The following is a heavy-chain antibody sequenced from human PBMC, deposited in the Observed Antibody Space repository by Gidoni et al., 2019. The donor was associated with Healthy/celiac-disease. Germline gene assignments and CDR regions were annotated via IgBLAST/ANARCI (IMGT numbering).Heavy chain of an antibody. CDR3: ARGVGYDSSGPSDY. D-gene: IGHD3-22*01. J-gene: IGHJ4*02. Sequence: QVQLLQSGAEVKKPGSSVTVSCKPSGATFSSYAISWVRQAPGQGLEWMGGIIPIFGTANYAQKFQGRVTITADESTSTAYMELSSLRSEDTAVYYCARGVGYDSSGPSDYWGQGTLVTVSS. V-gene: IGHV1-69*01. CDR1: GATFSSYA. CDR2: IIPIFGTA.